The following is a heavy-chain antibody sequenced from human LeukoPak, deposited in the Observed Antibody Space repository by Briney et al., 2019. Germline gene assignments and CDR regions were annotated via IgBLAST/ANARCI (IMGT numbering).Heavy chain of an antibody. D-gene: IGHD2-2*02. Sequence: KPSQTLSLTCTVSGGSISSGSYYWSWIRQPAGKGLEWIGRIYTSGSTNYNPSLKSRVTISVDTSKNQFSLKLSSVTAADTAVYYCARDYCSSASCYTGYYYCGIDVWGQGTTVTVSS. J-gene: IGHJ6*02. CDR3: ARDYCSSASCYTGYYYCGIDV. V-gene: IGHV4-61*02. CDR1: GGSISSGSYY. CDR2: IYTSGST.